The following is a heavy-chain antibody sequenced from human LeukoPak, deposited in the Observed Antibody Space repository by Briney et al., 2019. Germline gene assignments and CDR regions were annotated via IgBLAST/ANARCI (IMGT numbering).Heavy chain of an antibody. CDR1: GFTLSSYA. D-gene: IGHD6-19*01. CDR3: AKDRSSGWYGYYFDY. Sequence: QPGGSLRLSCAASGFTLSSYAMSWVRQAPGKGLEWVSAISGSGGSTYYADSVKGRFTISRDNSKNTLYLQMNSLRAEDTAVYYCAKDRSSGWYGYYFDYWGQGTLVTVSS. CDR2: ISGSGGST. V-gene: IGHV3-23*01. J-gene: IGHJ4*02.